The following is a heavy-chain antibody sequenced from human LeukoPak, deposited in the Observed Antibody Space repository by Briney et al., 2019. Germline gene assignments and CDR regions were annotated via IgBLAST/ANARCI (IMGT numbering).Heavy chain of an antibody. V-gene: IGHV3-23*01. J-gene: IGHJ5*02. Sequence: PGGSLRLSCAASRFTFSSYAMSWVRQAPGKGLEWVSAISGSGGSTYYADSVKGRFTISRDNSKNTLYLQMNSLRAEDTAVYYCAKDASYDFWSGYYWFDPWGQGTLVTVSS. CDR3: AKDASYDFWSGYYWFDP. D-gene: IGHD3-3*01. CDR2: ISGSGGST. CDR1: RFTFSSYA.